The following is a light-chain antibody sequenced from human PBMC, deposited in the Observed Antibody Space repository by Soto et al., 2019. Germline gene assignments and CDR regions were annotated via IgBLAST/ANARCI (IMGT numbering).Light chain of an antibody. CDR3: ATWDGSLNAAV. CDR2: SNN. Sequence: QSVMTQPPSASVTPGQRVTISCSGSSSNIGSNPVNWYQQLPGTAPKLLIYSNNQRPSGLPDRSSGAKSGTSASLGISGLQSGDEAAYYCATWDGSLNAAVFGGGTQVTVL. CDR1: SSNIGSNP. V-gene: IGLV1-44*01. J-gene: IGLJ2*01.